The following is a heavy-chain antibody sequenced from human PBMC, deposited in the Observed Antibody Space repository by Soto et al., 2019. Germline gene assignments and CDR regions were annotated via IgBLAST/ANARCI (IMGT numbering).Heavy chain of an antibody. D-gene: IGHD5-12*01. CDR3: AKKVATIWGDYFDY. CDR2: IDTSGGVT. CDR1: GFTFSSFF. Sequence: GGSLRLSCTASGFTFSSFFMNWVRQAPGKGPEWVSGIDTSGGVTKYADSVKGRFTISRDNFKNTVYLQMNSLRAEDTAVYYCAKKVATIWGDYFDYWGQGTLVTVSS. J-gene: IGHJ4*02. V-gene: IGHV3-23*01.